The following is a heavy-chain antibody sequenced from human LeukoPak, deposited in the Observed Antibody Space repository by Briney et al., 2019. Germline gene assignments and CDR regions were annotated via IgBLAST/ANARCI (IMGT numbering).Heavy chain of an antibody. J-gene: IGHJ5*02. CDR2: IYYTGST. CDR3: ARGEEAVVTDGGNWFDP. Sequence: SETLSLACTDSGGSISTYYWTWIRQPPGRGLERIWYIYYTGSTNYNPSLKSRVTMSVDTSKNHFSLKLSSVTAADTAVYYCARGEEAVVTDGGNWFDPWRQGTLVTVSS. V-gene: IGHV4-59*01. CDR1: GGSISTYY. D-gene: IGHD2-2*01.